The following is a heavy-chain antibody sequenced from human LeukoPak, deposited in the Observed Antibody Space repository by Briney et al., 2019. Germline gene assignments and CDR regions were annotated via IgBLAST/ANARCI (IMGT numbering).Heavy chain of an antibody. V-gene: IGHV4-34*01. D-gene: IGHD2-2*02. CDR3: ARGLDCSSTSCYIPYWAKRAYSWFDP. J-gene: IGHJ5*02. CDR1: GGSFSGYY. Sequence: SETLSLTCAVYGGSFSGYYWSWIRQPPGKGLEWIGEINHSGSTNYNPSLKSRVTISVDTSKNQFSLKLSSVTAADTAVYYCARGLDCSSTSCYIPYWAKRAYSWFDPWGQGTLVTVSS. CDR2: INHSGST.